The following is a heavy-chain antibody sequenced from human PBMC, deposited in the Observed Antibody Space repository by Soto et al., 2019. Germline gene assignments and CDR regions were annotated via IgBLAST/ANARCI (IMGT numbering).Heavy chain of an antibody. CDR3: ARGYCSSTSCQYYFDF. CDR1: VYTFTGYA. Sequence: ASVKVSCKASVYTFTGYAIHWVRQAPGQRLEWMGWINGGNGDTKYSQKFQGRVTITRDTSASTAYMELTSLGSEDTAVYHCARGYCSSTSCQYYFDFWGQGTPVNV. D-gene: IGHD2-2*01. CDR2: INGGNGDT. J-gene: IGHJ4*02. V-gene: IGHV1-3*01.